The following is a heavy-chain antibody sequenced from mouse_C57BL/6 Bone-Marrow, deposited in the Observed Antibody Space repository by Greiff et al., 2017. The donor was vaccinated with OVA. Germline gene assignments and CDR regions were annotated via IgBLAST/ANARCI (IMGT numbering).Heavy chain of an antibody. CDR1: GYTFTSYW. V-gene: IGHV1-52*01. CDR3: ARRGDYDRGVFDY. CDR2: IDPSDSET. D-gene: IGHD2-4*01. J-gene: IGHJ2*01. Sequence: QVQLQQPGAELVKPGASVKVSCKASGYTFTSYWMHWVKQRPIQGLEWIGNIDPSDSETHYNQKFKDKATLTVDKSSSTAYMQLSSLTSEDSAVYYCARRGDYDRGVFDYWGQGTTLTVSS.